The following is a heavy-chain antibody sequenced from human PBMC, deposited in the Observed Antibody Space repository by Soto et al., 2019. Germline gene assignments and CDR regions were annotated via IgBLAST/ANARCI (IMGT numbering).Heavy chain of an antibody. D-gene: IGHD3-3*01. CDR2: IWYDGSNK. V-gene: IGHV3-33*01. J-gene: IGHJ6*03. CDR3: ARDHYDFWSGYYYYYYMDV. CDR1: GFTFSSYG. Sequence: GGSVRLSCAASGFTFSSYGMHWVRQALGKGLEWVAVIWYDGSNKYYADSVKGRFTISRDNSKNTLYLQMDSLRAEDTAVYYCARDHYDFWSGYYYYYYMDVWGKGTTVTVSS.